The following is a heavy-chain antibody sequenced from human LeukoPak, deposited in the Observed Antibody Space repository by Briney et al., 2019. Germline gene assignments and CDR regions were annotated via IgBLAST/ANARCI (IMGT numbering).Heavy chain of an antibody. CDR3: MSNYLQGGYYFNT. V-gene: IGHV4-38-2*02. CDR2: IYHSGLI. CDR1: GYSISSGYY. D-gene: IGHD2/OR15-2a*01. Sequence: SETLFLTCNVSGYSISSGYYWAWIRQPPGKGLEWITSIYHSGLIYYNPSLKSRITISMDTSKNQFSLKLRSVTAADTAVYYCMSNYLQGGYYFNTWGQGTLVTVSS. J-gene: IGHJ4*02.